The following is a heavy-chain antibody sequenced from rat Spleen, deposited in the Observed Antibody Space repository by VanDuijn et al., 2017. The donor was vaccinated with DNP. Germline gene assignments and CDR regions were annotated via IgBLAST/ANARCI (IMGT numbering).Heavy chain of an antibody. Sequence: EVQLVESGGGLGQPGRSMKISCAASGFTFSSFPMAWVRPAPTKGLEWVATISDSGGRTYYRESVKGLFTISRDNAQSTLYLQMTSLRSEDTAAYYCTRDLHFGYNYVFDYWGQGVMVSVSS. CDR3: TRDLHFGYNYVFDY. V-gene: IGHV5-46*01. CDR2: ISDSGGRT. CDR1: GFTFSSFP. J-gene: IGHJ2*01. D-gene: IGHD1-4*01.